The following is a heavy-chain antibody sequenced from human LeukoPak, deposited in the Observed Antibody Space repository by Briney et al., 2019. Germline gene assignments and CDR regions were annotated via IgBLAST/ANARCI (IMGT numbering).Heavy chain of an antibody. CDR2: IYYSGST. V-gene: IGHV4-34*01. J-gene: IGHJ4*02. Sequence: SETLSLTCAVYGGSFSGYYWSWIRQPPGKGLEWIGSIYYSGSTYYNPSLKSRVTISVDTSKNQFSLKLSSVTAADTAVYYCARIAGFPDGQYYFDYWGQGTLVTVSS. CDR3: ARIAGFPDGQYYFDY. D-gene: IGHD6-13*01. CDR1: GGSFSGYY.